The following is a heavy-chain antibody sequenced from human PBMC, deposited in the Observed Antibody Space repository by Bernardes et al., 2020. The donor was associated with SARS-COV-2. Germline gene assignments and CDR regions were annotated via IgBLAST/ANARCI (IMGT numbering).Heavy chain of an antibody. V-gene: IGHV3-30*03. CDR1: GFSFSNYA. CDR2: ISYDGKKY. Sequence: GGSRRLSCLASGFSFSNYAMHWVRQAPGKGLEWVAAISYDGKKYYYADSVKGRFTISRDTSKNIMHLQMDSLRTEDTAVYYCSRMPDALDVWGQGTMVTVSS. D-gene: IGHD2-15*01. CDR3: SRMPDALDV. J-gene: IGHJ3*01.